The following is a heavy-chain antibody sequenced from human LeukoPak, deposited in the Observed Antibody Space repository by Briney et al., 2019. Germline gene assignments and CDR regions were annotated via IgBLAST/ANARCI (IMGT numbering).Heavy chain of an antibody. V-gene: IGHV4-59*01. D-gene: IGHD6-13*01. Sequence: SETLSPTCAVPSYSIISSYWSWIRHPPGKGLEWIGYIYYSGSTNYNPSLKSRVTISVDTSKNQFSLKLSSVTAADTAVYYCARETAAPDLHFDYWGQGTLVTVSS. CDR3: ARETAAPDLHFDY. CDR1: SYSIISSY. CDR2: IYYSGST. J-gene: IGHJ4*02.